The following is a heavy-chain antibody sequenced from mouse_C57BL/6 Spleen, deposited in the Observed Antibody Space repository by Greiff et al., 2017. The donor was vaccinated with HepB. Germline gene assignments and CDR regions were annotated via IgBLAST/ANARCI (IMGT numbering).Heavy chain of an antibody. D-gene: IGHD2-5*01. J-gene: IGHJ1*03. Sequence: QVHVKQPGAELVRPGASVTLSCKASGYTFTDYEMHWVKQTPVHGLEWIGAIDPETGGTAYNQKFKGKAILTADKSSSTAYMELRSLTSEDSAVYYCTSPSLYSKSNWYFDVWGTGTTVTVSS. CDR3: TSPSLYSKSNWYFDV. CDR2: IDPETGGT. V-gene: IGHV1-15*01. CDR1: GYTFTDYE.